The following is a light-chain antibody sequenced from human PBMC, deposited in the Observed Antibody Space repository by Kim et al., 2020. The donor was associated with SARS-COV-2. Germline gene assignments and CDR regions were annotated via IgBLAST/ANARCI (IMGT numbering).Light chain of an antibody. Sequence: DIVMTQSPLSLPVTPGEPASISCRSSQSLLHSNGYNYLDWYLQKPGQSPQLLIYLGSNRASGVPDRFSGSGSGTDFTLKISRVDAEDVGVYYCMQAIQTPITFGQGTRLEIK. CDR2: LGS. CDR3: MQAIQTPIT. V-gene: IGKV2-28*01. J-gene: IGKJ5*01. CDR1: QSLLHSNGYNY.